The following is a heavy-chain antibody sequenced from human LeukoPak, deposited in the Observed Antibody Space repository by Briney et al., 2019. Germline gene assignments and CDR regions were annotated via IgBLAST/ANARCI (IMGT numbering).Heavy chain of an antibody. Sequence: SVKVSCKASGGTFSSYAISWVRQAPGQGLEWMGGIIPIFGTANYAQKFQGRVTITTDESTSTAYMELSSLRSEDTAVYYCARDGRDATFAFDIWGQGTMVTVSS. CDR1: GGTFSSYA. CDR3: ARDGRDATFAFDI. CDR2: IIPIFGTA. J-gene: IGHJ3*02. V-gene: IGHV1-69*05. D-gene: IGHD5-24*01.